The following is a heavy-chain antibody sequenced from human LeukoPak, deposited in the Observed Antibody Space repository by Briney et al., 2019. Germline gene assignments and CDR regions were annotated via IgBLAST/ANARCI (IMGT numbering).Heavy chain of an antibody. V-gene: IGHV1-8*01. CDR3: ARDGSGILWRIFDY. CDR1: GYIFTSYG. Sequence: ASVKVSCKACGYIFTSYGINWVRQATGQGLEWMGWTNPNSGHTGYAQKFQGRVTMTRNTSISTAYMELSSLRSEDTAVYYCARDGSGILWRIFDYWGQGTLVTVSS. D-gene: IGHD3-10*01. J-gene: IGHJ4*02. CDR2: TNPNSGHT.